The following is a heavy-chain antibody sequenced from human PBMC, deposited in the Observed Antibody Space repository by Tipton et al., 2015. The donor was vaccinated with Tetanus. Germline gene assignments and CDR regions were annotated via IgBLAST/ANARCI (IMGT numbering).Heavy chain of an antibody. CDR2: IDPRDSEA. CDR1: GYNFSHHS. V-gene: IGHV5-51*01. CDR3: SRRRSAVLSGGYHWYFYL. D-gene: IGHD3-3*01. Sequence: VQLVQSGADVKKPGESLKISCQGSGYNFSHHSIGWVRQMPGKGLEWVGIIDPRDSEARYGPSFQGQVIISADKAISTTYLQWGSLTASDPAVYYCSRRRSAVLSGGYHWYFYLWGRGTMVTVSS. J-gene: IGHJ2*01.